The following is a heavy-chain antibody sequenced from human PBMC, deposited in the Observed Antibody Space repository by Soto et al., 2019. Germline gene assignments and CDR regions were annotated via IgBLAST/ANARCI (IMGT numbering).Heavy chain of an antibody. CDR2: IYYRGST. CDR1: GGSISSSSYY. D-gene: IGHD1-26*01. V-gene: IGHV4-39*01. J-gene: IGHJ4*02. CDR3: AGKIGPDRREILFDY. Sequence: QLQLQESGPGLVKPSETLSLTCTVSGGSISSSSYYWGWIRQPPGKGLEWIGSIYYRGSTYYNPSLKSRVTTSVDTSKNQFSLKLSSVTAADTAVYYCAGKIGPDRREILFDYWGQGTLVTVSS.